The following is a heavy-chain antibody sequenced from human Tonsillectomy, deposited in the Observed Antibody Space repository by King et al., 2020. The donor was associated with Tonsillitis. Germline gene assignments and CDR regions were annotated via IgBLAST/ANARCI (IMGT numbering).Heavy chain of an antibody. CDR2: TKSKTWGGTI. CDR3: TLDQGGNLYYGMNV. V-gene: IGHV3-15*01. Sequence: EVQLVESGGDLVKPGGSLRLSCSASGLIFSHAWMSWVRQAPGKGLEWVGRTKSKTWGGTIDYAAPVKGRFTISRDDSKNMVYLQMDSLRADDTAVYYCTLDQGGNLYYGMNVWGQGTTVTVSS. D-gene: IGHD1-14*01. J-gene: IGHJ6*02. CDR1: GLIFSHAW.